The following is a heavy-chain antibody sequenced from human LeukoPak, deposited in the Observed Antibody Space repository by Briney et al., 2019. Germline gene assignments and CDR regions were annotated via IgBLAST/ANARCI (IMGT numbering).Heavy chain of an antibody. Sequence: GGSLRLSCAASGFPFSSYAMSWVRQAPGKGLEWVSAISGSGGSTYYADSVKGRFTISRDNSKNTLYLQMNSLRAEDTAVYYCATTVTTYPDAFDIWGQGTMVTVSS. V-gene: IGHV3-23*01. CDR2: ISGSGGST. CDR3: ATTVTTYPDAFDI. D-gene: IGHD4-17*01. CDR1: GFPFSSYA. J-gene: IGHJ3*02.